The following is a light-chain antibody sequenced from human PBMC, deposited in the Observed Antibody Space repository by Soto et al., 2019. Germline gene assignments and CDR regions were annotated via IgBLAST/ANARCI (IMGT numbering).Light chain of an antibody. CDR2: AAS. Sequence: DIQMTQSPSSLSASVGDRVTITCRASQSISSYLNWYQQKPGKAPKLLIYAASSLQSGVPSRFSGSGSGTYFTLTISSLQPEDFATYYGQQSYSIPLTFGGGTKVEIK. V-gene: IGKV1-39*01. CDR1: QSISSY. J-gene: IGKJ4*01. CDR3: QQSYSIPLT.